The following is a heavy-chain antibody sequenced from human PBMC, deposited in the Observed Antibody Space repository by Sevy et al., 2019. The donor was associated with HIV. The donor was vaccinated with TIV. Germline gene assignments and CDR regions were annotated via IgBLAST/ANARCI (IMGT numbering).Heavy chain of an antibody. Sequence: ASVKVSCKASGGTFSSYAISWVRQAPGQGLEWMGGIIPIFGTANYAKKFQGRVTITADESTSTAYMELSSLRSEDTAVYYCARGGTLRFLEWLSNHGAFDIWGQGTMVTVSS. D-gene: IGHD3-3*01. J-gene: IGHJ3*02. V-gene: IGHV1-69*13. CDR2: IIPIFGTA. CDR1: GGTFSSYA. CDR3: ARGGTLRFLEWLSNHGAFDI.